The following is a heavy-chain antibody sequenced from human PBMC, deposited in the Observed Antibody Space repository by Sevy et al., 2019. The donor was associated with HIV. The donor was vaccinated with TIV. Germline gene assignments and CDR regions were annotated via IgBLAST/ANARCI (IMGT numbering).Heavy chain of an antibody. CDR1: GGTFSGHY. Sequence: SETLSLTCAVYGGTFSGHYWSWIRQPPGKGLEWIGQINHSGSTNYNPSLKSRVTISADTSKNQFSLKLSSVTGADTPVYYCVRGKLGATIEDKSFDYWGQGTLVTVSS. D-gene: IGHD1-26*01. V-gene: IGHV4-34*01. J-gene: IGHJ4*02. CDR3: VRGKLGATIEDKSFDY. CDR2: INHSGST.